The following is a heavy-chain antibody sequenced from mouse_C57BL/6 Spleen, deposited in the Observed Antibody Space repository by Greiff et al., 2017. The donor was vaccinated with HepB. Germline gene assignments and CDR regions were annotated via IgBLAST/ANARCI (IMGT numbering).Heavy chain of an antibody. CDR2: IYPGSGNT. Sequence: VQLQQSGAELVRPGASVKLSCKASGYTFTDYYINWVKQRPGQGLEWIARIYPGSGNTYYNEKFKGKATLTAEKSSSTAYMQLSSLTSEDSAVYFCARRVDYEKDAMDYWGQGTSVTVSS. J-gene: IGHJ4*01. V-gene: IGHV1-76*01. CDR1: GYTFTDYY. CDR3: ARRVDYEKDAMDY. D-gene: IGHD2-4*01.